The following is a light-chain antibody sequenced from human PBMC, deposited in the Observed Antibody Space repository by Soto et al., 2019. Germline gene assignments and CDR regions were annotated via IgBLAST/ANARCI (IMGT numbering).Light chain of an antibody. CDR3: QQANRFPIT. CDR2: TTS. V-gene: IGKV1-12*01. Sequence: DIQMTQSPSFVSASVGDRVTVTCRASQDISSWLAWYQQKPGKAPKLLIYTTSTLGSGVPSKFSGSRSGTDFTLTISGLQPEDFATYYCQQANRFPITFGQGTRLEIK. J-gene: IGKJ5*01. CDR1: QDISSW.